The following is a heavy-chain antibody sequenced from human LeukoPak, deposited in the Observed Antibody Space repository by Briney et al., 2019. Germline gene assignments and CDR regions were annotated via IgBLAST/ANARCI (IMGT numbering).Heavy chain of an antibody. V-gene: IGHV3-64D*06. J-gene: IGHJ4*02. CDR2: INSNGGRT. D-gene: IGHD3-22*01. CDR1: GFTFKKYA. Sequence: PGGSLRLSCSASGFTFKKYAMHWVRQAPGKGLEYVSAINSNGGRTYYADSVKGRFTISRDNPKNTLFLQMSSLRVEDTAVYYCVKDLYYDNSGYYSGAFDYWGQGTLVTVSS. CDR3: VKDLYYDNSGYYSGAFDY.